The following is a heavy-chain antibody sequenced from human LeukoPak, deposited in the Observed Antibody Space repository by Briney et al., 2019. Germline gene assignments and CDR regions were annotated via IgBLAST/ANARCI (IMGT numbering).Heavy chain of an antibody. CDR3: ARDFYGGNSQAFDI. J-gene: IGHJ3*02. CDR1: GGSISSGGYY. V-gene: IGHV4-30-2*01. Sequence: PSQTLSLTCTVSGGSISSGGYYWSWIRQPPGKGLEWIGYIYHSGSTYYNPSLKSRVTISVDRSKNQFSLKLSSVTAADTAVYYCARDFYGGNSQAFDIWGQGTMVTVSS. D-gene: IGHD4-23*01. CDR2: IYHSGST.